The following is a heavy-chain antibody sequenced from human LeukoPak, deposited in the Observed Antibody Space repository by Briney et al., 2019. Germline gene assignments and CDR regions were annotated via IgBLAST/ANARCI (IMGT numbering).Heavy chain of an antibody. J-gene: IGHJ4*02. V-gene: IGHV3-64D*06. CDR2: ISSNGGST. D-gene: IGHD2-15*01. CDR1: GFTFSSYA. Sequence: GGSLRLSCSASGFTFSSYAMHWVRQAPGKGLEYVSAISSNGGSTYYADSVKSRFTISRDNSKNTLYLQMSSLRVEDTAVYYCVKASYCSGGSCYYELDYWGQGTLVTVSS. CDR3: VKASYCSGGSCYYELDY.